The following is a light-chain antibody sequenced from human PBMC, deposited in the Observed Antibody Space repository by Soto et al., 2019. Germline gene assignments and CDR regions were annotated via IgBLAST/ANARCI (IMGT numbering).Light chain of an antibody. V-gene: IGKV1-39*01. CDR2: AAS. CDR1: QGSSVH. J-gene: IGKJ2*01. CDR3: QQSYIPPYT. Sequence: DIQMTQSPSSLSASVGDTVTITCRASQGSSVHLNWYQQKPGKVPKLLIYAASNLHSGVPSRFSGSGSETDFALTISSLQPEDFATYYCQQSYIPPYTFGQGTRLEIK.